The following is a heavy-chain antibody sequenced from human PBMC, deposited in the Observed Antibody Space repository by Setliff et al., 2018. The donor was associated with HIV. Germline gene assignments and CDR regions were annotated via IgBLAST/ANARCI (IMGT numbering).Heavy chain of an antibody. CDR1: GGSISSSSYY. Sequence: PSETLSLTCTVSGGSISSSSYYWGWIRQPPGKGLEWIGSIYYSGSTYYNPSLESRVTISVDKSKNQFSLKVNSVTAADTAVYYCARHPPNLDWLDPWGQGTLVTVSS. CDR3: ARHPPNLDWLDP. CDR2: IYYSGST. V-gene: IGHV4-39*01. J-gene: IGHJ5*02.